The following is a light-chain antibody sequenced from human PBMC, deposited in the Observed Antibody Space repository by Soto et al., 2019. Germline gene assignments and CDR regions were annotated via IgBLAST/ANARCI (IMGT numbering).Light chain of an antibody. Sequence: GITNPTVSWPITLERRAVIFCTVNQTIVHSDGIAYFSWVQQRPGRSPRRLIYKVSNRDSGVPARFSGSGSGTDFALKISRVEAEDVGVYCCMQGTQWLITFGQGTRLDIK. CDR3: MQGTQWLIT. J-gene: IGKJ5*01. V-gene: IGKV2-30*02. CDR2: KVS. CDR1: QTIVHSDGIAY.